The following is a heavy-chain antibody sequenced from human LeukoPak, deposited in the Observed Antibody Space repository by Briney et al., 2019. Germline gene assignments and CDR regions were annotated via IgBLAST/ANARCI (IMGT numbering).Heavy chain of an antibody. Sequence: PSETLSLTCTVSGYSISSGYYWGWIRQPPGKGLEWIGSIYHSGSTYCNPSLKSRVTISVDTSKNQFSLKLSSVTAADTAVYYCASAYCGGDCYPQFDYWGQGTLVTVSS. CDR3: ASAYCGGDCYPQFDY. J-gene: IGHJ4*02. V-gene: IGHV4-38-2*02. CDR2: IYHSGST. D-gene: IGHD2-21*02. CDR1: GYSISSGYY.